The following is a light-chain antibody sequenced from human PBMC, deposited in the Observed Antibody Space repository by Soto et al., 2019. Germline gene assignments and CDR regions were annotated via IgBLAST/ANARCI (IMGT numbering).Light chain of an antibody. J-gene: IGLJ3*02. CDR2: DVS. CDR3: CSYPGSHTWV. CDR1: NSDIGNYNY. V-gene: IGLV2-11*01. Sequence: QSALTQPRSVSGSRGQSVTISCTGTNSDIGNYNYVSWYQQHPGKAPKVMIYDVSKRPSGVPDRFSGSKSGNTASLTISGLQAEDEADYYCCSYPGSHTWVFGGGTKVTVL.